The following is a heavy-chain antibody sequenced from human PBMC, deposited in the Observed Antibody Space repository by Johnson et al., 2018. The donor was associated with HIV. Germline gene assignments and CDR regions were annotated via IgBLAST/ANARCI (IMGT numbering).Heavy chain of an antibody. D-gene: IGHD4-17*01. CDR1: GFTVSSNY. CDR2: IYSGGST. Sequence: VQLVESGGGLVQPGGSLRVSCAASGFTVSSNYMSWVRQAPGKGLEWVSVIYSGGSTYYADSVKGRFTISRDNSKNTLYLQMNSLRAEDTAVYYCARDWGTVTSGFGAFDIWGQGTMVTVSS. J-gene: IGHJ3*02. CDR3: ARDWGTVTSGFGAFDI. V-gene: IGHV3-66*01.